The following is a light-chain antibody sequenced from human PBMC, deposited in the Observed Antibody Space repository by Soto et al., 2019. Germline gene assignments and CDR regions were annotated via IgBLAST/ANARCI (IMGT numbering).Light chain of an antibody. CDR1: QSLVYSDGSTY. V-gene: IGKV2-30*01. Sequence: DVVLTQSPLSLPVTLGQPASISCRSSQSLVYSDGSTYLNWFQQRPGQSPRRLIHKVSNRDSGVPDRFSGSGSGTNFTLKISXVEAEDXGXXXXXXXTNWXAFGQGTRLEIK. CDR3: XXXTNWXA. CDR2: KVS. J-gene: IGKJ5*01.